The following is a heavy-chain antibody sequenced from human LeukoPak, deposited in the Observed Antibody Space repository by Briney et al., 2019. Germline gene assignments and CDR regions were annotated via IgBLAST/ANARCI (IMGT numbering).Heavy chain of an antibody. J-gene: IGHJ3*02. D-gene: IGHD3-3*01. V-gene: IGHV5-51*01. CDR1: GYSFTSYW. Sequence: GESLKISCKGSGYSFTSYWIGWVRQMPGKGLEWMGIIYPGDSDTRYSPSFQGQVTISADKSISTAYLQWSSLKASDTAMYYCAGRYYDFWSGYYKGASAFDIWGQGTMVTVSS. CDR2: IYPGDSDT. CDR3: AGRYYDFWSGYYKGASAFDI.